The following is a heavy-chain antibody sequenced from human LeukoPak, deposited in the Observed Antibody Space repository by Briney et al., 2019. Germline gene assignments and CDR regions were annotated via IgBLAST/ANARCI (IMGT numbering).Heavy chain of an antibody. D-gene: IGHD3-16*02. V-gene: IGHV3-23*01. J-gene: IGHJ4*02. CDR2: ISGSGGST. Sequence: PGGSLRLSCAASGFTFSSYGMSWVRQAPGKGLEWVSAISGSGGSTYYADSVKGRFTISRDNSKNTPYLQMNSLRAEDTAVYYCAKDTGDMITFGGVIVIPPYFDYWGQGTLVTVSS. CDR1: GFTFSSYG. CDR3: AKDTGDMITFGGVIVIPPYFDY.